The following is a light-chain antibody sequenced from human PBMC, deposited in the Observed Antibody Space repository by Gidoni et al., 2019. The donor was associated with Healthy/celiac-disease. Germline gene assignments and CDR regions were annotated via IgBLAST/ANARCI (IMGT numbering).Light chain of an antibody. CDR3: QQRGFT. V-gene: IGKV3-11*01. CDR2: DAS. Sequence: EIVLTQSPATLSLSPGERATLSCRASQSVSSYLAWYQQKPGQAPRLLIYDASNRATGIPARFSGSGSGTDFTLTISSLEPEDCAGYYCQQRGFTFGPXTKVDIK. J-gene: IGKJ3*01. CDR1: QSVSSY.